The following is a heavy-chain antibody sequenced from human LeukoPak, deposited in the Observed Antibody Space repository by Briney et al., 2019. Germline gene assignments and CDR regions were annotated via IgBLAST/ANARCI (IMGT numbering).Heavy chain of an antibody. CDR2: TYASGST. J-gene: IGHJ5*02. CDR1: GASINSYY. Sequence: PSETLSLTCSVSGASINSYYWNWIRQPPGKGLEWIGNTYASGSTNYNSSLKTRVTISLDTSKNQFSLKLTSVTAADTAMYYCAKDLELGSWGQGTLVTVSS. CDR3: AKDLELGS. D-gene: IGHD3-3*01. V-gene: IGHV4-59*01.